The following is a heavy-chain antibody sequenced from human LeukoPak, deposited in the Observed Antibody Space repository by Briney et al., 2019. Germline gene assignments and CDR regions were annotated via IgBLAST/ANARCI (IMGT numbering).Heavy chain of an antibody. CDR3: AKYPWGSGYGYIDY. Sequence: KGVXXVSTITGRGDNTYYADSVKGRFTISRDNSKDTLYLQMISLRAEDTALYYCAKYPWGSGYGYIDYWGQGTLVTVSS. D-gene: IGHD5-12*01. V-gene: IGHV3-23*01. J-gene: IGHJ4*02. CDR2: ITGRGDNT.